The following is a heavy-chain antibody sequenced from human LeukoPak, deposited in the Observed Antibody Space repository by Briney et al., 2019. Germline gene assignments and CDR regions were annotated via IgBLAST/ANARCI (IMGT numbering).Heavy chain of an antibody. CDR3: ARDRGGKYVVY. J-gene: IGHJ4*02. D-gene: IGHD1-26*01. CDR2: INPNNGGT. Sequence: ASVKVSCKASGYTFTDYYMHWVRQAPGQGLEWMGWINPNNGGTYYSQKFQGRVTVTRDTSITSAYMELTRLRSDDTAVYYCARDRGGKYVVYWGQGTLVTVSS. V-gene: IGHV1-2*02. CDR1: GYTFTDYY.